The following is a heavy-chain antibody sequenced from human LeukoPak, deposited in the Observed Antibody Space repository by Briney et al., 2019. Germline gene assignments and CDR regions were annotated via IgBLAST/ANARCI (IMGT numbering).Heavy chain of an antibody. CDR1: GFTFSSYW. V-gene: IGHV3-74*01. Sequence: PGGSLRLSCAASGFTFSSYWMHWVRQAPGKGLVWVSRINSDGSSTSYADSVKGRFTISRDNAKNTLYLQMNNLRAEDTAVYYCARADSEGSSPNFDYWGQGTLVTVSS. CDR2: INSDGSST. D-gene: IGHD6-6*01. CDR3: ARADSEGSSPNFDY. J-gene: IGHJ4*02.